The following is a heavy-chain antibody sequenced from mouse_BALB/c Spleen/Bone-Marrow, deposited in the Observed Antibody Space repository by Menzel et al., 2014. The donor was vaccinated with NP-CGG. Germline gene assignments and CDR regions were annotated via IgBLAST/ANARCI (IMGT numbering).Heavy chain of an antibody. D-gene: IGHD2-14*01. CDR1: GYTFTDYA. V-gene: IGHV1-67*01. J-gene: IGHJ4*01. Sequence: VMLVESGAELVRPGVSVKISCKGSGYTFTDYAIHWVKQSHAKSLEWIGLISGYYGDAIYNQKFKGKATMTVDKSSRTAYMDLARLTSEDSAIYYCAGSGKVRNAMDYWGQGTSVTVSS. CDR3: AGSGKVRNAMDY. CDR2: ISGYYGDA.